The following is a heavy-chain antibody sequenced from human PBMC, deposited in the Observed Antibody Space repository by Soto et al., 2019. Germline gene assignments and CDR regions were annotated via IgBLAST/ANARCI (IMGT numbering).Heavy chain of an antibody. CDR3: ARIDRDFYGVDV. J-gene: IGHJ6*01. D-gene: IGHD3-9*01. CDR1: GFTFRNYD. V-gene: IGHV3-13*05. CDR2: ISAAGDP. Sequence: EVQLVESGGGLVQPGVSLRLSCEASGFTFRNYDMHWVRQGTGKGLEWVSGISAAGDPDYADSVEGRFTISRENDQNSFFLQMNSLTVDDTAVYYCARIDRDFYGVDVWGQGTKVSVSS.